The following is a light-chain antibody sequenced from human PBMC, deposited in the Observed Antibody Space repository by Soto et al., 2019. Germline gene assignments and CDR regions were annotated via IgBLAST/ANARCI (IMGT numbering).Light chain of an antibody. CDR2: DAY. CDR1: QSFRGL. CDR3: QQRHMWPIT. V-gene: IGKV3-11*01. J-gene: IGKJ5*01. Sequence: VLTQSPVTLSLSPGERATLSCRTSQSFRGLLAWYQQKPGQAPRLLIYDAYNRATGIPPRFSGSGSGIDFTLTISSLEPEDSALYYCQQRHMWPITFAQGTRLEIK.